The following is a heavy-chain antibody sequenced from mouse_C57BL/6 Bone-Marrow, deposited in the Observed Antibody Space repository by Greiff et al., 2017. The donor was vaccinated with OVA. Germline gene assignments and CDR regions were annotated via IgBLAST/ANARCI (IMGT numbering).Heavy chain of an antibody. CDR2: IDPENGDT. J-gene: IGHJ3*01. Sequence: EVKLMESGAELVRPGASVKLSCTASGFNIKDDYMHWVKQRPEQGLEWIGWIDPENGDTEYASKFQGKATITADTSSNTAYLQLSSLTSEDTAVYYCTPIYLFAYWGQGTLVTVSA. V-gene: IGHV14-4*01. CDR3: TPIYLFAY. D-gene: IGHD1-1*01. CDR1: GFNIKDDY.